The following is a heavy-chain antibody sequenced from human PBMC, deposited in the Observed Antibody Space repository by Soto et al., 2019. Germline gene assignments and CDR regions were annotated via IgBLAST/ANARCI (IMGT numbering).Heavy chain of an antibody. Sequence: ASVKVSCKASGYTFTSYGISWVRQAPGQGLEWMGWISAYNGNTNYAQKLQGRVTMTTDTSTSTAYMELRSLRSDDTAVYYCARARITMVRGVIILHYHYYYGMDVWGQGTTVTVSS. J-gene: IGHJ6*02. D-gene: IGHD3-10*01. CDR2: ISAYNGNT. CDR1: GYTFTSYG. V-gene: IGHV1-18*01. CDR3: ARARITMVRGVIILHYHYYYGMDV.